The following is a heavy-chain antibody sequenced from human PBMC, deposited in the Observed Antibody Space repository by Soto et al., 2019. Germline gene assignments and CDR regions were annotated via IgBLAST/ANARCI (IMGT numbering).Heavy chain of an antibody. CDR3: VKNSGWFNS. Sequence: GGSLRLSWAASGFMFSTTDMSWVRQAPGKGLEWVTTIEGSGTITYYADSVRGRFTISRDNSKNTVYLQMDSLTADDTAVYYCVKNSGWFNSWGQGTPVTVSS. V-gene: IGHV3-23*01. D-gene: IGHD3-10*01. CDR1: GFMFSTTD. J-gene: IGHJ5*01. CDR2: IEGSGTIT.